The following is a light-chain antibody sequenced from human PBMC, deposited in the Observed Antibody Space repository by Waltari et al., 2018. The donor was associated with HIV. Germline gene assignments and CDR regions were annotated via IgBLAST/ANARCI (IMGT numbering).Light chain of an antibody. J-gene: IGKJ2*01. CDR1: ATVLYSATTKNH. CDR3: QQYFTIPYT. Sequence: DIVMTQSPDSLTVSLGARAPINCTSSATVLYSATTKNHLAWYQQKPRQPPKLLFDWPSTRGSGVPDRFSGSGSGTDFTLTISSLQTEDVAVYFCQQYFTIPYTFGQGTKPQIK. CDR2: WPS. V-gene: IGKV4-1*01.